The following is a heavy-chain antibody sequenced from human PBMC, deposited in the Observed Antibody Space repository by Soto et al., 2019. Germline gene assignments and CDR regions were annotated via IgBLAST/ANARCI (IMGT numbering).Heavy chain of an antibody. CDR2: FYYSGST. Sequence: SETLSLTCTVSGGSISSGVYYWSWIGQHPGKGLEWIGYFYYSGSTYYNPSLKSRVTISVDTSKNQFSLKLSSATAADTAVYYCARDRGYEKFFDYWGQGTLVTVSS. V-gene: IGHV4-31*03. CDR1: GGSISSGVYY. CDR3: ARDRGYEKFFDY. J-gene: IGHJ4*02. D-gene: IGHD3-22*01.